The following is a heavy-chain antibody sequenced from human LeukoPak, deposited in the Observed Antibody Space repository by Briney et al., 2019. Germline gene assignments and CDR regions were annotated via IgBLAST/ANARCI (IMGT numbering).Heavy chain of an antibody. D-gene: IGHD3-22*01. CDR3: ARAPSYYYDSSGYFHFDN. CDR2: ISSTSSYI. V-gene: IGHV3-21*01. CDR1: GFSFSNDN. Sequence: KTGGSLGLSCAASGFSFSNDNMNWVRQAPGKGLEWVSSISSTSSYIYYADSVKGRFTISRDNAKNSLYLQMNSLRAEDTAVYYCARAPSYYYDSSGYFHFDNWGQGTLVTVSS. J-gene: IGHJ4*02.